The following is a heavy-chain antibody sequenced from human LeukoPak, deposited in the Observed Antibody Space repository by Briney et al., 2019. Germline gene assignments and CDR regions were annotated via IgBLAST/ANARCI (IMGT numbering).Heavy chain of an antibody. CDR2: INNDGTYT. Sequence: GGSLRLSCAVSGFTSSSYWMHWVPQAPGKGLVWVSRINNDGTYTVYADSVKGRFTISRDNAKNTLYLQMNSLRPEDTAVYYCGREIEAPGKTLDYWGQGTLVTVSS. V-gene: IGHV3-74*01. CDR1: GFTSSSYW. CDR3: GREIEAPGKTLDY. J-gene: IGHJ4*02.